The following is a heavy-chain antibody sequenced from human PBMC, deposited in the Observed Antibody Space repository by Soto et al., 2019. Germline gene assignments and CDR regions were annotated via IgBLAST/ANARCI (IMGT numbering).Heavy chain of an antibody. J-gene: IGHJ6*03. CDR1: GYSFTDYW. CDR3: GRVSGDGDDMDV. V-gene: IGHV5-51*01. D-gene: IGHD3-10*02. Sequence: EESLKISCKASGYSFTDYWMGWVRQMPGNGLEWLGIIHPRDSDVRYNSSLKGQVTMSADKSISTAYLQWSSLKASDSAKYFCGRVSGDGDDMDVWGKGTTVTVSS. CDR2: IHPRDSDV.